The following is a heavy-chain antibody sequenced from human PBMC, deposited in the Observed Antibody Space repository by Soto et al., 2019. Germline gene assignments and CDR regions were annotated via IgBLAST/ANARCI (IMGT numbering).Heavy chain of an antibody. Sequence: GGSLRLSCAVSGFPFGDYYMSWVRQAPGKGLEWLSYISSSGTTTAYSDSVKGRFTISRDNAKSLLFLDMNSLRTDDTGIYYCVRDRGPPNYDWVLTLWGQGTVVTVSS. D-gene: IGHD3-9*01. V-gene: IGHV3-11*01. CDR1: GFPFGDYY. CDR2: ISSSGTTT. J-gene: IGHJ4*02. CDR3: VRDRGPPNYDWVLTL.